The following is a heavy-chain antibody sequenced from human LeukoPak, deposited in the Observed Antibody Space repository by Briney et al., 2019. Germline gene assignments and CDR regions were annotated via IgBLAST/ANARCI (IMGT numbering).Heavy chain of an antibody. Sequence: SETLSLTCAVYGGSFSGYYWSWIRQPPGKGLEWIGEINHSGSTNYNPSLKSRVTMSVDTSKNQFSLKLSSVTAADTAVYYCARGGPGIAAAGYWGQGTLVTVSS. J-gene: IGHJ4*02. CDR3: ARGGPGIAAAGY. D-gene: IGHD6-13*01. CDR1: GGSFSGYY. CDR2: INHSGST. V-gene: IGHV4-34*01.